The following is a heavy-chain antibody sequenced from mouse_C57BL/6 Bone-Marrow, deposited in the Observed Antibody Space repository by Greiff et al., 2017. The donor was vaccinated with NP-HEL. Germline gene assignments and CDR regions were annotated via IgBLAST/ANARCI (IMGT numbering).Heavy chain of an antibody. J-gene: IGHJ3*01. CDR2: INPSNGGT. D-gene: IGHD3-2*02. V-gene: IGHV1-53*01. CDR1: GYTFTSYW. Sequence: QVQLQQPGTELVKPGASVKLSCKASGYTFTSYWMHWVKQRPGQGLEWIGNINPSNGGTNYNEKFKSKATLTVDKSSSTAYMQLSSLTSEDSAVYYCARGGSTAQATFAWFAYWGQGTLVTVSA. CDR3: ARGGSTAQATFAWFAY.